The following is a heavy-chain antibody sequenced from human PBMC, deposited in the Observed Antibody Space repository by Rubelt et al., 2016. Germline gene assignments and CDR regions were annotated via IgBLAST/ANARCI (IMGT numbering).Heavy chain of an antibody. Sequence: QVQLVQSGAEVKKPGASVKVSCKASGYTFTNYGVSWVRQAPGQGLEWMGRINAYNGNTDYAQKLQGRVTMTTDTSTSTAYMELRGLRSDDTAVDYGARAVDTAMVRVRDGYYMDVWGKGTTVTVSS. J-gene: IGHJ6*03. D-gene: IGHD5-18*01. CDR2: INAYNGNT. CDR1: GYTFTNYG. V-gene: IGHV1-18*01. CDR3: ARAVDTAMVRVRDGYYMDV.